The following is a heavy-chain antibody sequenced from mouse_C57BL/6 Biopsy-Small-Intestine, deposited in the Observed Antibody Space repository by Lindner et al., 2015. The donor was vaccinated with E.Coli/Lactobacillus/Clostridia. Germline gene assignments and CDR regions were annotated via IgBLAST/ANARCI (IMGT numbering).Heavy chain of an antibody. CDR2: IYPGSGNT. V-gene: IGHV1-66*01. D-gene: IGHD1-1*01. J-gene: IGHJ4*01. CDR1: GYSFTSYY. CDR3: AREDTTVVGMDY. Sequence: VQLQESGPELVKPGASVKISCKASGYSFTSYYIHWVKQRPGQGLEWIGWIYPGSGNTKYNEKFKGKATLTADTSSSTAYMQLSSLTSEDSAVYYCAREDTTVVGMDYWGQGTSVTVSS.